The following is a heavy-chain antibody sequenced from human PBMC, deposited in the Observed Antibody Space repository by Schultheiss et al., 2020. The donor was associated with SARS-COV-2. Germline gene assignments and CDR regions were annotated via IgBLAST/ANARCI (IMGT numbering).Heavy chain of an antibody. CDR2: VSYDGSKK. J-gene: IGHJ6*02. CDR3: ANSRGSSSWDVMDV. V-gene: IGHV3-30*18. CDR1: GFTFSSYG. D-gene: IGHD6-13*01. Sequence: GESLKISCAASGFTFSSYGMHWVRQAPGKGLEWVAVVSYDGSKKYYADSVKGRFTISRDNSKNTLFLQMDSLRAEDTALYYCANSRGSSSWDVMDVWGQGTTVTVSS.